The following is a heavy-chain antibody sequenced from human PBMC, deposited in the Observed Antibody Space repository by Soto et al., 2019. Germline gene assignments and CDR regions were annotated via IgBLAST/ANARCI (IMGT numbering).Heavy chain of an antibody. CDR3: ARDPLYYYDSSGYLS. Sequence: PSETLSLTCTVSGGSISSYYWSWIRQPPGKGLEWIGEIYHSGSTNYNPSIKSRVTISVDKSKNQFSLKLSSVTAADTAVYYFARDPLYYYDSSGYLSWGQGTLVTVSS. V-gene: IGHV4-59*12. D-gene: IGHD3-22*01. CDR2: IYHSGST. CDR1: GGSISSYY. J-gene: IGHJ5*02.